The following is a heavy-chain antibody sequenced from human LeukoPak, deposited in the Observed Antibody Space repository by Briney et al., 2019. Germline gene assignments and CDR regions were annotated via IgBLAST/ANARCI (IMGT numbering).Heavy chain of an antibody. CDR3: ARVELRFLEWLPQYYYYYGMDV. J-gene: IGHJ6*02. Sequence: GASVKVSCKASGYTFTSYGISWVRQAPGQGLEWMGWISAYNGNTNYAQKLQGRVTMTTDTSTSTAYMELSRLRSDDTAVYYCARVELRFLEWLPQYYYYYGMDVWGQGTTVTVSS. V-gene: IGHV1-18*01. CDR1: GYTFTSYG. D-gene: IGHD3-3*01. CDR2: ISAYNGNT.